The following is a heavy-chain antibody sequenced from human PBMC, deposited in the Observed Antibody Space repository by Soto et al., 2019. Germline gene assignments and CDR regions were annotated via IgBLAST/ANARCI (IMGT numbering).Heavy chain of an antibody. CDR1: GFTFSSYA. Sequence: GGSLRLSCAASGFTFSSYAMSWVRQAPGKGLEWVSAISGSGGSTYYADSVKGRFTISRDNSKNTLYLQMNSLRAEDTAVYYCDILPIVRGVSPAPLGYWGQGTLVTVSS. CDR2: ISGSGGST. D-gene: IGHD3-10*01. J-gene: IGHJ4*02. CDR3: DILPIVRGVSPAPLGY. V-gene: IGHV3-23*01.